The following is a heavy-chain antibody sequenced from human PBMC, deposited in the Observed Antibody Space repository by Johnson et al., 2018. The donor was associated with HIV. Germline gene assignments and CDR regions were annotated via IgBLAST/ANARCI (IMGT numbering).Heavy chain of an antibody. V-gene: IGHV3-30*18. J-gene: IGHJ3*02. CDR2: ISYDGSNK. CDR1: GFTFSSYG. CDR3: GKRENDCGSTSCYFVAFAN. D-gene: IGHD2-2*01. Sequence: VQLVESGGGVVQPGWSLRLSCAASGFTFSSYGMHWVRQAPGKGLEWVAVISYDGSNKYYADSVKGRFSISRDNVKNSLYLQMNSLRDEDTALYYCGKRENDCGSTSCYFVAFANWGPGTMVSVSS.